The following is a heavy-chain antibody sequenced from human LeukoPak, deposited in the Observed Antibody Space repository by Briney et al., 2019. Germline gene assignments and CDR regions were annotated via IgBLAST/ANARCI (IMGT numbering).Heavy chain of an antibody. V-gene: IGHV3-7*03. D-gene: IGHD2/OR15-2a*01. Sequence: GGSLRFSCAASGFSFSGYWMTWVRQAPGKGLEWVANIKEDGSEKYYADFVKGRFTISRDNAKNSLDLQMNSLRAEDTAVYYCARRGSTDYWGQGTLVTVSS. CDR2: IKEDGSEK. J-gene: IGHJ4*02. CDR1: GFSFSGYW. CDR3: ARRGSTDY.